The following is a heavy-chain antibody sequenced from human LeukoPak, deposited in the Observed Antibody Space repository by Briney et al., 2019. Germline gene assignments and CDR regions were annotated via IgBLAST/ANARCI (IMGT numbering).Heavy chain of an antibody. CDR3: ARGHNWFDP. Sequence: SETLSLTCAVYGGSFSGDYCSWIRQPPGKGLEWIGEINHSGSTNYNPSLKSRVTISVDTSKNQFSLKLSSVTAADTAVYYCARGHNWFDPWGQGTLVTVSS. CDR2: INHSGST. V-gene: IGHV4-34*01. J-gene: IGHJ5*02. CDR1: GGSFSGDY.